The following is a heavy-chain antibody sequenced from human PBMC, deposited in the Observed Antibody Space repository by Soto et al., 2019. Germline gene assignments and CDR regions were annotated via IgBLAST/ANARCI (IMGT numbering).Heavy chain of an antibody. Sequence: SETLSLTCAVSGYSISSGYYWGWIRQPPGKGLEWIGSIYHSGSTYYNPSLKSRVTISVDTSKNQFSLKLSSVTAADTAVYYCARVGERMTTVTTWVYYHYGTDAWGQGTTVTVS. CDR3: ARVGERMTTVTTWVYYHYGTDA. V-gene: IGHV4-38-2*01. D-gene: IGHD4-4*01. J-gene: IGHJ6*02. CDR2: IYHSGST. CDR1: GYSISSGYY.